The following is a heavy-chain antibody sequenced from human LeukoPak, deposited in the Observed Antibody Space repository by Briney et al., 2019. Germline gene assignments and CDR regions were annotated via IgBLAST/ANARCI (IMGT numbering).Heavy chain of an antibody. CDR1: GFTFTNYW. J-gene: IGHJ4*02. Sequence: GGSLRLSCEVSGFTFTNYWMRWVRQAPGKGLEWVANINQDGSEKNYVDSVKGRFTVSRDNAKNSLYLQMNSLRDEDTAVYYCARNPAGIGDYLGQGTLVTVSS. V-gene: IGHV3-7*02. D-gene: IGHD1-26*01. CDR2: INQDGSEK. CDR3: ARNPAGIGDY.